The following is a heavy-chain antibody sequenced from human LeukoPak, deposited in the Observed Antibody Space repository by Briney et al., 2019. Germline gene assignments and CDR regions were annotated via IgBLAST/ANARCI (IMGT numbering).Heavy chain of an antibody. CDR3: ARQFPYDSSGYYYVGDFDY. V-gene: IGHV4-39*01. D-gene: IGHD3-22*01. CDR1: GGSISSSSYY. CDR2: IYYSGST. Sequence: PSETLSLTCTVSGGSISSSSYYWGWIREPAGKGLEWIGSIYYSGSTYYNPSLKSRVTISVDTSKNQFSLKLSSVTAADTAVYYCARQFPYDSSGYYYVGDFDYWGQGTLVTVSS. J-gene: IGHJ4*02.